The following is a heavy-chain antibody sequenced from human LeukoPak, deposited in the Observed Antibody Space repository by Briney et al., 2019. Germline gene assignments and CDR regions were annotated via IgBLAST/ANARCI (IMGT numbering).Heavy chain of an antibody. CDR1: GGSISSYY. J-gene: IGHJ4*02. CDR2: IYTSGST. CDR3: ARGLRYYYDSSGYLGY. Sequence: PSETLSLTCTVSGGSISSYYWSWIRQPAGKGLEWIGRIYTSGSTNYNPSLKSRVTISVDTSKNQFSLKLSSVTAADTAVYYCARGLRYYYDSSGYLGYWGQGTLVTVSS. D-gene: IGHD3-22*01. V-gene: IGHV4-4*07.